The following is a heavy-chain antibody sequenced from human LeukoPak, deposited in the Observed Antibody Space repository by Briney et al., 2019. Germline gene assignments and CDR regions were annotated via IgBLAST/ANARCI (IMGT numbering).Heavy chain of an antibody. CDR1: GFTFSSYA. D-gene: IGHD6-13*01. CDR2: IYSGGST. Sequence: GGSLRLSCAASGFTFSSYAMSWVRQAPGKGLEWVSVIYSGGSTYYADSVKGRFTISRDNSKNTLYLQMNSLRAEDTAVYYCARPRIAAAGRIPGWFDPWGQGTLVTVSS. CDR3: ARPRIAAAGRIPGWFDP. V-gene: IGHV3-53*01. J-gene: IGHJ5*02.